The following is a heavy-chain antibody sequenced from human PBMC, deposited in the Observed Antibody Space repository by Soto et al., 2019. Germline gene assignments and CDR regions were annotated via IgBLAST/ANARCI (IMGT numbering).Heavy chain of an antibody. CDR2: IKQDGSEK. V-gene: IGHV3-7*01. CDR3: ARDASFDNYDILTGYPTW. CDR1: GFTFSSYW. D-gene: IGHD3-9*01. Sequence: GGSLRLSCAASGFTFSSYWMSWVRQAPGKGLEWVANIKQDGSEKYYVDSVKGRFTISRDNAKNSLYLQMNSLRAEDTAVYYCARDASFDNYDILTGYPTWWGQGTLVTVSS. J-gene: IGHJ4*02.